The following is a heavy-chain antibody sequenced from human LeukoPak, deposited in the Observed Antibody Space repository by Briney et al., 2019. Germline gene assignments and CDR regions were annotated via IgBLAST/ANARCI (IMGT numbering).Heavy chain of an antibody. CDR2: INPDGSTT. Sequence: QTGGSLRLSCAASGFTFSSYWVHWVRQAPGRGLVWVSRINPDGSTTNYADSVKGRFTISRDNAKNTLYLQMNSLRAEDTAVYYCAKEIADPYCSSTSCPLQHWGQGTLVTVSS. V-gene: IGHV3-74*01. J-gene: IGHJ1*01. CDR1: GFTFSSYW. CDR3: AKEIADPYCSSTSCPLQH. D-gene: IGHD2-2*01.